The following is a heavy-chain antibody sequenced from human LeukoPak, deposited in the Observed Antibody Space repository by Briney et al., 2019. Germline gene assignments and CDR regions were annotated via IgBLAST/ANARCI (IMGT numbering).Heavy chain of an antibody. V-gene: IGHV3-23*01. D-gene: IGHD4-17*01. Sequence: GGSLRLSCAASGFTFSSYAMSWVRQAPGKGLEWVSAIVGSGASTYCADSVKGRFTISRDNSKNTLHLQMNSLRAEDTAIYHCAKVRVVGDYNWFFDLWGRGTLVTVSS. CDR3: AKVRVVGDYNWFFDL. CDR2: IVGSGAST. J-gene: IGHJ2*01. CDR1: GFTFSSYA.